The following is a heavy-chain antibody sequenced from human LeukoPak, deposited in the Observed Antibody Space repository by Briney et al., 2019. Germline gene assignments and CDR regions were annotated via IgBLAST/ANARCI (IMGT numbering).Heavy chain of an antibody. CDR1: GLTFSNAW. CDR3: TTGPGNSGY. V-gene: IGHV3-15*01. J-gene: IGHJ4*02. D-gene: IGHD4-23*01. Sequence: GSLRLSCAVSGLTFSNAWMSWVRQAPGKGLEWVGRIKSTTVDGTPEYAVPVKGRFTISRDDSKNTVYLQMNSLKTEDTAVYYCTTGPGNSGYWGQGTLVTVSS. CDR2: IKSTTVDGTP.